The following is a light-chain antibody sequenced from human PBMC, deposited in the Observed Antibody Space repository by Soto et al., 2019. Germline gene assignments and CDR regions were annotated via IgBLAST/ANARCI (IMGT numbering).Light chain of an antibody. CDR2: DAS. J-gene: IGKJ5*01. Sequence: DIVLTQYPATLCLSPGRRVTLSCGASPSVSSSRLAWYQQKPGQAPRLLMYDASRRAFGITDRFSGSGSGTDFTLTISRLEPEDFAVYYCQQYGNSPITFGQGTRLEIK. CDR3: QQYGNSPIT. V-gene: IGKV3D-20*01. CDR1: PSVSSSR.